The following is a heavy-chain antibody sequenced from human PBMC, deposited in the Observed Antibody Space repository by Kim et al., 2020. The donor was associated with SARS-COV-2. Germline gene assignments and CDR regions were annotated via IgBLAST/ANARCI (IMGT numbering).Heavy chain of an antibody. J-gene: IGHJ4*02. D-gene: IGHD1-26*01. Sequence: ADSVKGRFTISRDNSKNTLYLQMNSLRAEDTAVYYCAKDVDVGAPTYFDYWGQGTLVTVSS. V-gene: IGHV3-23*01. CDR3: AKDVDVGAPTYFDY.